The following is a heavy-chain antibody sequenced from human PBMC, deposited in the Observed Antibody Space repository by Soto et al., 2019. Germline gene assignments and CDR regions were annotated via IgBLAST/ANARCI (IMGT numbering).Heavy chain of an antibody. CDR3: AKDQGSSWYEIDY. J-gene: IGHJ4*02. CDR1: GFTVSSNY. V-gene: IGHV3-23*01. Sequence: PGGSLRLSCAASGFTVSSNYMSWVRQAPGKGLEWVSTISGSGGSTHYADSVKGRFTISRDNSKNTLYLQMNSLRAEDTAVYYCAKDQGSSWYEIDYWGQGTLVTVSS. D-gene: IGHD6-13*01. CDR2: ISGSGGST.